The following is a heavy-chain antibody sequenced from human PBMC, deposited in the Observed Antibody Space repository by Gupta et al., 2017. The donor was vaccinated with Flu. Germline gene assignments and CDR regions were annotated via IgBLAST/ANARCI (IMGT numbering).Heavy chain of an antibody. D-gene: IGHD2-15*01. CDR1: GVTLRSYA. V-gene: IGHV1-69*01. CDR2: IIPVFGPT. J-gene: IGHJ4*02. CDR3: ARKGGGHCSGGTCYSFDY. Sequence: QVQLVQSGAEVKKPGSSVKVSCKASGVTLRSYAINWVRQAPGQGLEWMGGIIPVFGPTNYEQKFQGRVTITADESTSTAYMELSSLRSEDTAVYYCARKGGGHCSGGTCYSFDYWGQGTLVTVSS.